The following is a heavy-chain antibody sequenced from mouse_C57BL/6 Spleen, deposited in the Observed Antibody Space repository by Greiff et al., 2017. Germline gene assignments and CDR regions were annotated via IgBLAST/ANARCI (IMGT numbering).Heavy chain of an antibody. CDR1: GYTFTSSW. CDR2: IDPNSGGT. J-gene: IGHJ1*03. CDR3: ARTGDWYFDV. Sequence: QVQLQQPGAELVKPGASVKLSCKASGYTFTSSWMHWVKQRPGRCLEWIGRIDPNSGGTKYNEKFKSKATLTVDKPSSTAYMQLSSLTSEDSAVYYCARTGDWYFDVWGTGTTVTVSA. V-gene: IGHV1-72*01.